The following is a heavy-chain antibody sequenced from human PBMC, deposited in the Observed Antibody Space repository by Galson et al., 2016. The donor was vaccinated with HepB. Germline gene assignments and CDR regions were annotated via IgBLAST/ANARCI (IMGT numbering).Heavy chain of an antibody. J-gene: IGHJ6*02. Sequence: SLRLSCAASGFTSSSYSMNWVRQAPGKGLEWVSSISTSSTYMYYAASVKGRFTISRDNARNSLFLQLNSLRAEDTAVYDCARVLCRYTSCYRRYFYYGMDVWGQGATVTVSS. CDR3: ARVLCRYTSCYRRYFYYGMDV. CDR2: ISTSSTYM. D-gene: IGHD2-2*02. V-gene: IGHV3-21*01. CDR1: GFTSSSYS.